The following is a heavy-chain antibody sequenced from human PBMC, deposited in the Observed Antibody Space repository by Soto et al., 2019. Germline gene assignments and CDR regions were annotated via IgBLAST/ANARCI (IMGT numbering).Heavy chain of an antibody. CDR3: ARNRGIAAAGPFDY. J-gene: IGHJ4*02. Sequence: GGSLRLSCAASGFTFSSYGMHWVRQAPGKGLEWVAVIWYDGSNKYYADSVKGRFTISRDNSKNTLYLQMNSLRAEDTAVYYCARNRGIAAAGPFDYWGQGTLGTVSS. CDR1: GFTFSSYG. CDR2: IWYDGSNK. V-gene: IGHV3-33*01. D-gene: IGHD6-13*01.